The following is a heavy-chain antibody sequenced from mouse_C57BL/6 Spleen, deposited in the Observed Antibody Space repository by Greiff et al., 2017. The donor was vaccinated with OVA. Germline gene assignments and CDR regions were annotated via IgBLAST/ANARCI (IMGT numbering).Heavy chain of an antibody. CDR3: ARFYDYDDY. CDR1: GYAFSSSW. V-gene: IGHV1-82*01. CDR2: IYPGDGDT. Sequence: VQLQQSGPELVKPGASVKISCKASGYAFSSSWMNWVKQRPGKGLEWIGRIYPGDGDTNYNGKFTGQATLTADKSSSTAYMQLSSLTSEDSAVYFCARFYDYDDYWGQGTTLTVSS. J-gene: IGHJ2*01. D-gene: IGHD2-4*01.